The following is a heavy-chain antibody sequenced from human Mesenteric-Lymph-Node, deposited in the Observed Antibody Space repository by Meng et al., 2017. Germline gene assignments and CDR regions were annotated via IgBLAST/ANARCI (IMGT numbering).Heavy chain of an antibody. Sequence: VQLQQSCPGLVKPSQTLSLPFTVSGGSISSVGYYWSWIRQHPGKGLEWIGYIHDSGSTYYNPSLKSRVTISADTSKNQFSLKLSSVTAADTAVYYCARGFVKYTVTRVSNWFDPWGQGTLVTVSS. V-gene: IGHV4-31*03. D-gene: IGHD4-17*01. CDR3: ARGFVKYTVTRVSNWFDP. J-gene: IGHJ5*02. CDR1: GGSISSVGYY. CDR2: IHDSGST.